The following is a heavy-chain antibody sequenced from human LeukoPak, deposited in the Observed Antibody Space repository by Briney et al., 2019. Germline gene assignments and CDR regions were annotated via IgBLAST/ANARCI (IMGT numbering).Heavy chain of an antibody. CDR2: IYYSGST. CDR1: GGSISSGGYY. V-gene: IGHV4-31*03. J-gene: IGHJ4*02. CDR3: AREYDSGGYGLDY. Sequence: SETLSLTCTVSGGSISSGGYYWSWIRQHPGKGLEWIGYIYYSGSTYYNPSLKSRVTISVDTSKNQFSLKLSSVTAADTAVYYCAREYDSGGYGLDYWGQGTLVTVSS. D-gene: IGHD3-22*01.